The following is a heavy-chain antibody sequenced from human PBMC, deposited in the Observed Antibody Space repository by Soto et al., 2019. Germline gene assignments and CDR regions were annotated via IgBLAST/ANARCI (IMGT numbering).Heavy chain of an antibody. CDR1: GGTFSSYT. Sequence: QVQLVQSGAEVKKPGSSVKVSCKASGGTFSSYTISWVRQAPGQGLEWMGRIIPILGIANYAQKFQGRVTINADKSTSTAYMELSSLRSEDTAVYYCASRELGYCSGGSCPIFDYYYYMDVWGKGTTVTVSS. CDR3: ASRELGYCSGGSCPIFDYYYYMDV. J-gene: IGHJ6*03. CDR2: IIPILGIA. D-gene: IGHD2-15*01. V-gene: IGHV1-69*02.